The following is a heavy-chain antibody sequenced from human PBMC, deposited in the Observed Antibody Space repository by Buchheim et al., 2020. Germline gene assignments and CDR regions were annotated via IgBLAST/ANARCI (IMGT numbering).Heavy chain of an antibody. V-gene: IGHV1-8*01. Sequence: QVRLVQSGAEVKKPGASVKVSCKASGYTSVNYDINWVRQATGQGLEWMAYMNPNSGNTGYSQKFQGRVTMTWNTSINTAYMELSGLRSDDTAVYYCAKEGLDYWGQRAL. J-gene: IGHJ4*02. CDR1: GYTSVNYD. CDR2: MNPNSGNT. CDR3: AKEGLDY.